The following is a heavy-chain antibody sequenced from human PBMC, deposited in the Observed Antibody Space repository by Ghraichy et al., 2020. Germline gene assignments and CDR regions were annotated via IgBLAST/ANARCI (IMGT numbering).Heavy chain of an antibody. Sequence: SETLSLTCAVYGGSFSDYDWTWIRQPPGKGLEWIGEINDSGSIDYNASLKSGVSISLDTSKNQFSLKLSSVTAADTAVYFCARVVFSNNWTPVHWFDPWGQGTLVIVSS. D-gene: IGHD1-1*01. CDR1: GGSFSDYD. V-gene: IGHV4-34*01. J-gene: IGHJ5*02. CDR2: INDSGSI. CDR3: ARVVFSNNWTPVHWFDP.